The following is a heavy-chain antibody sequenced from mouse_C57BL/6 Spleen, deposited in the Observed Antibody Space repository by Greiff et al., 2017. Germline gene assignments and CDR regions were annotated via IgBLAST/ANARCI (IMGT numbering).Heavy chain of an antibody. D-gene: IGHD2-1*01. CDR3: VRSYYGNFLDY. J-gene: IGHJ2*01. CDR2: IRSKSNNYAT. V-gene: IGHV10-1*01. Sequence: EVQGVESGGGLVQPKGSLKLSCAASGFSFNTYAMNWVRQAPGKGLEWVARIRSKSNNYATYYADSVKDRFTISRDDSESMLYLQMNNLKTEDTAMYYCVRSYYGNFLDYWGQGTTLTVSS. CDR1: GFSFNTYA.